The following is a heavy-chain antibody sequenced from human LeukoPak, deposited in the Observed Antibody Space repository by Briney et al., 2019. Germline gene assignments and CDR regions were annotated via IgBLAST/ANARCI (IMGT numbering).Heavy chain of an antibody. V-gene: IGHV4-39*01. D-gene: IGHD3-10*01. Sequence: SETLSLTCTVPGGFISSSSYYWGWIRQPPGKGLEWIGSIYYSGSTYYNPSLKSRVTISVDTSKNQFSLKLSSVTAADTAVYYCARGRVRWFRETEYYFDYWGQGTLVTVSS. CDR1: GGFISSSSYY. CDR2: IYYSGST. J-gene: IGHJ4*02. CDR3: ARGRVRWFRETEYYFDY.